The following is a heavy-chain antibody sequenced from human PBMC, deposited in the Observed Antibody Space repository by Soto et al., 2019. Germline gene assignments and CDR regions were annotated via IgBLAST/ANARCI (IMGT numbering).Heavy chain of an antibody. J-gene: IGHJ6*02. CDR2: INPNSGGT. D-gene: IGHD3-22*01. V-gene: IGHV1-2*02. Sequence: ASVKVSCKASGYTFTNYHMHGVRQAPGQGFEWMGRINPNSGGTSYAQKFQGRVTMTRDTSISTAYMELSRLRSDDTAVYYCARESYDSSGYYYYYYYGMDVWGQGTTVTVSS. CDR1: GYTFTNYH. CDR3: ARESYDSSGYYYYYYYGMDV.